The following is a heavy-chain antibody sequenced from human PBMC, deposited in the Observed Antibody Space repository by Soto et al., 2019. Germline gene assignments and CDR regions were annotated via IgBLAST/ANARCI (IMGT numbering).Heavy chain of an antibody. D-gene: IGHD6-13*01. CDR2: INHSGST. CDR1: GGSFRGYY. V-gene: IGHV4-34*01. CDR3: ARAGDSSSWYAFDI. J-gene: IGHJ3*02. Sequence: SETLSLTCAVYGGSFRGYYWSWIRQPPGKGLEWIGEINHSGSTNYNPSLKSRVTISVDTSKNQFSLKLSSVTAADTAVYYCARAGDSSSWYAFDIWGQGTMVTVSS.